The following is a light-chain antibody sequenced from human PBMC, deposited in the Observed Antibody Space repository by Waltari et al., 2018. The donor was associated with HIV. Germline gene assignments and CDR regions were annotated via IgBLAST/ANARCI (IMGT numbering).Light chain of an antibody. CDR3: SSYVAASTRV. CDR1: SSVVGAYHY. J-gene: IGLJ3*02. V-gene: IGLV2-11*01. CDR2: DVN. Sequence: QSALTQPRSVSGSPGQAVTISFTGTSSVVGAYHYVSWYQQHPCKAPKLMIYDVNKPHSGFPDRFAGSNSGNTTSPTISVLQADDEADYYCSSYVAASTRVFGGGAKLTVL.